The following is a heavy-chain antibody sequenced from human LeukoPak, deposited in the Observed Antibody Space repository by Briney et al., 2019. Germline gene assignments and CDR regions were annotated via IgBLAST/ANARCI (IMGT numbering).Heavy chain of an antibody. Sequence: GGSLRLSCAASGFTFSSYSMNWVRQAPGKGLEWVSSISSSSSYIYYADSVKGRFTISRDNAKNSLYLQMNSLRAEDTAVYYCASFGSQGRCKWLSIACDAFDIWGQGTMVTVSS. CDR3: ASFGSQGRCKWLSIACDAFDI. D-gene: IGHD3-22*01. CDR1: GFTFSSYS. CDR2: ISSSSSYI. V-gene: IGHV3-21*01. J-gene: IGHJ3*02.